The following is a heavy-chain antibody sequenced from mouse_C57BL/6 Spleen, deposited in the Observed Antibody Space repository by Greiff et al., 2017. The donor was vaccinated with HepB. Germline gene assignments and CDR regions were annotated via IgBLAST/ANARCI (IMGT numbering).Heavy chain of an antibody. CDR3: ARDYDGYYAMDY. D-gene: IGHD2-3*01. Sequence: VQLQHSGAELARPGASVKLSCKASGYTFTSYGISWVKQRTGQGLEWIGEIYPRSGNTYYNEKFKGKATLTADKSSSTAYMELRSLTSEDSAVYFCARDYDGYYAMDYWGQGTSVTVSS. V-gene: IGHV1-81*01. J-gene: IGHJ4*01. CDR2: IYPRSGNT. CDR1: GYTFTSYG.